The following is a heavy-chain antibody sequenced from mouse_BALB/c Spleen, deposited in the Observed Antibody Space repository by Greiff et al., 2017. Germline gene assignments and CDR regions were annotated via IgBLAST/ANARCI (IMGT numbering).Heavy chain of an antibody. J-gene: IGHJ4*01. V-gene: IGHV3-5*02. Sequence: EVQLQESGPGLVKPSQTVSLTCTVTGISITTGNYRWSWIRQFPGNKLEWIGYIYYSGTITYNPSLTSRTTITRDTSKNQFFLEMNSLTAEDTATYYCARDRGSNYYGYYAMDYWGQGTSVTVSS. D-gene: IGHD1-2*01. CDR1: GISITTGNYR. CDR3: ARDRGSNYYGYYAMDY. CDR2: IYYSGTI.